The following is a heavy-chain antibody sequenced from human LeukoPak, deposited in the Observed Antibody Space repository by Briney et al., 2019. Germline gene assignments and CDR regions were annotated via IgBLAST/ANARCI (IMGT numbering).Heavy chain of an antibody. CDR3: AREPRITMVRGVIIGYFDY. CDR2: IYYSGST. J-gene: IGHJ4*02. CDR1: GRSISSGGYY. Sequence: SETLSLTCAVSGRSISSGGYYWSSFSQHPGKGLEWIGYIYYSGSTYYNPSLKSRVTISVDTSKNQFSLKLSSVTAADTAVYYCAREPRITMVRGVIIGYFDYWGQGTLVTVSS. V-gene: IGHV4-31*11. D-gene: IGHD3-10*01.